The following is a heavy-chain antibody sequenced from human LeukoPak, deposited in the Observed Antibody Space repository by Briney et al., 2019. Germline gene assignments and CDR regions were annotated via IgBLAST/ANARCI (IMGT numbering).Heavy chain of an antibody. CDR3: ARVIWELQTKTKYYYYMDV. D-gene: IGHD1-26*01. CDR2: TYYRSKWYN. CDR1: GDSVSSNSAA. Sequence: SQTLSLTCAISGDSVSSNSAAWNWLRQSPSRGLEWLGRTYYRSKWYNDYAVSVKSRITINPDTSKNQFSLQLNSVTPEDTAVYYCARVIWELQTKTKYYYYMDVWGKGTTVTISS. J-gene: IGHJ6*03. V-gene: IGHV6-1*01.